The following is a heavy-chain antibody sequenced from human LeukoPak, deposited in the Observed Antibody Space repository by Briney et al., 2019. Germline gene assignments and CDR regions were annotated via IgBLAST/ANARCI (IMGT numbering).Heavy chain of an antibody. V-gene: IGHV1-2*06. J-gene: IGHJ4*02. CDR3: ASGTALYYYDSSGYGDLNYYFDY. D-gene: IGHD3-22*01. Sequence: ASVKVSCKASGYTFTGYYMHWVRQAPGQGLEWMGRINPNSGGTNYAQKFQGRVTMTRDTSISTAYMELSRLRSDDTAVYYCASGTALYYYDSSGYGDLNYYFDYWGQGTLVTVSS. CDR2: INPNSGGT. CDR1: GYTFTGYY.